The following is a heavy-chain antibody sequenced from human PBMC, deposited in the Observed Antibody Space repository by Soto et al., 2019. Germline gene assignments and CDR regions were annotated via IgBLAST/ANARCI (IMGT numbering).Heavy chain of an antibody. CDR1: GGTFNSYG. D-gene: IGHD6-6*01. CDR3: ARDKTLDSSSAGRYFDY. V-gene: IGHV1-69*13. Sequence: SVKVSCKAPGGTFNSYGISWVRQAPGQGLDWMGVIIPLYGTVNYAQKFQGRVTITADESTSTAYMELSSLRSEDTAVYYCARDKTLDSSSAGRYFDYWGQGTLVTVSS. J-gene: IGHJ4*02. CDR2: IIPLYGTV.